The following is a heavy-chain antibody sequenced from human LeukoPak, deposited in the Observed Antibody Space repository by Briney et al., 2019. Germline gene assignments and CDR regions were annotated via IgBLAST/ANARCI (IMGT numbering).Heavy chain of an antibody. CDR3: ATDYYDSSGYYLDAFDI. D-gene: IGHD3-22*01. V-gene: IGHV1-2*02. Sequence: ASVKVSCKASGYTFTGYYMHWVRQAPGQGLEWMGWINPNSGGTNYAQKFQGRVTMTRDTSISTAYMELSRLRSDDTAVYYCATDYYDSSGYYLDAFDIWGQGTVVTVSS. J-gene: IGHJ3*02. CDR2: INPNSGGT. CDR1: GYTFTGYY.